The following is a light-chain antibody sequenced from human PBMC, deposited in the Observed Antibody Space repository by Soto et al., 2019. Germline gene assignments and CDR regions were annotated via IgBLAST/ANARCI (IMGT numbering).Light chain of an antibody. CDR1: QSISSW. CDR2: DAS. J-gene: IGKJ2*01. Sequence: DIQMTQSPSTLSASVGDRVTITCRASQSISSWLAWYQQKPGKAPKLLIYDASSFESGVTSRFSGSGSGTEFTLTISSLQPDDVATYYCHQYNSYSYTFGQGTKLEIK. CDR3: HQYNSYSYT. V-gene: IGKV1-5*01.